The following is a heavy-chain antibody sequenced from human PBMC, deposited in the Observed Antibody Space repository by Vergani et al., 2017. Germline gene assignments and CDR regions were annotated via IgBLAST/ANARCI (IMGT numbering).Heavy chain of an antibody. V-gene: IGHV3-11*03. CDR3: ARLPAPFGIKGFDI. J-gene: IGHJ3*02. CDR2: ISSSSSYT. Sequence: VQLLESGGGLVQPGGSLRLSCAASGFTFSDYYMSWIRQAPGKGLEWVSYISSSSSYTNYADSVKGRFTISRDNAKNSLYLQMNSLRAEDTAVYYCARLPAPFGIKGFDIWGQGTMVTVSS. D-gene: IGHD1-14*01. CDR1: GFTFSDYY.